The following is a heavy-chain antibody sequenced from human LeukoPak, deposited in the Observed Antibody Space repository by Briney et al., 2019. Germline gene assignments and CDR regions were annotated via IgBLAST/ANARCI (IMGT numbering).Heavy chain of an antibody. V-gene: IGHV4-31*03. CDR1: GGSISSGGYY. CDR2: IYYSGST. Sequence: PSQTLSLTCTVSGGSISSGGYYWSWIRQHQGKGLEWIGYIYYSGSTYYNPSLKSRVTISVDTSKNQFSLKLSSVTAADTAVYYCARAEGYYDFLTLATYGMDVWGQGTTVTVSS. CDR3: ARAEGYYDFLTLATYGMDV. J-gene: IGHJ6*02. D-gene: IGHD3-9*01.